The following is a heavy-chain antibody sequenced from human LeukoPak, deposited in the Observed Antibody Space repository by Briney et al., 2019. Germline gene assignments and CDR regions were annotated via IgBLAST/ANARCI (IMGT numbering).Heavy chain of an antibody. V-gene: IGHV3-53*01. J-gene: IGHJ4*02. Sequence: GGSLRLSCAASGFTVSSNYMSWVRQAPGKGLEWVSVISSGGSTYYADSVKGRFTISRDNSENTLYLQMDSLRAEDTAVYYCASPSGYCGDYGFDYWGQGTLVTVSS. D-gene: IGHD4-17*01. CDR1: GFTVSSNY. CDR2: ISSGGST. CDR3: ASPSGYCGDYGFDY.